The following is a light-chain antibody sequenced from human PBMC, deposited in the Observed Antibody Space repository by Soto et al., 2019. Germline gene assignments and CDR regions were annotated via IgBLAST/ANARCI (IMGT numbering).Light chain of an antibody. V-gene: IGKV1-9*01. CDR3: QQLNSYPQVT. CDR1: QGISSY. Sequence: DIQLTQSPSFLSASVGDRVTITCRASQGISSYLAWYQQKPGKAPKLLIYAASTLQSGVTSRFSGSGSGTEFTLTICSLQPEDFATYNCQQLNSYPQVTFGGGTKVEIK. CDR2: AAS. J-gene: IGKJ4*01.